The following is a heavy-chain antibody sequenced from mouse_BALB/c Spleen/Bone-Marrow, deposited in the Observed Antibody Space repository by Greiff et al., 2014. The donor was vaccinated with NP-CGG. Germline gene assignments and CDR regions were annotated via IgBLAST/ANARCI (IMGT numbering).Heavy chain of an antibody. Sequence: QVQLQQSGAELVKPGASVKLSCKASGYTFTSYWMHWVKQRPGQGLEWIGEINPSNGRTNYNEKSKTKATLTVDKSSSTAYMQLSSLTSEDSAVYYCARNYGNTDYWGQGTTLTVSS. CDR2: INPSNGRT. CDR1: GYTFTSYW. D-gene: IGHD2-1*01. J-gene: IGHJ2*01. V-gene: IGHV1S81*02. CDR3: ARNYGNTDY.